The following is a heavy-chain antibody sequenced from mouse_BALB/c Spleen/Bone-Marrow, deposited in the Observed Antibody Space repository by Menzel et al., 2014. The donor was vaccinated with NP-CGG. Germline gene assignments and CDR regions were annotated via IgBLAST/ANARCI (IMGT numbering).Heavy chain of an antibody. CDR2: IHYSGGA. CDR1: GYSITSGYT. Sequence: EVQLVVSGPDLVRPSQSLSLTCTVTGYSITSGYTCRWIRQFPGNKLEWMGDIHYSGGANYNPSLKSRISITRDTSKNHFFLQLNSVTTEDTATYYCARGGLDFDYRGQGATLTVSS. D-gene: IGHD3-3*01. J-gene: IGHJ2*01. CDR3: ARGGLDFDY. V-gene: IGHV3-1*02.